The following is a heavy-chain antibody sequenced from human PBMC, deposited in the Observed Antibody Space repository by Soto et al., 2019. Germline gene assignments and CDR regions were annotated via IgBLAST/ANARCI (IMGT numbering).Heavy chain of an antibody. CDR3: ARAAYSSAWDDV. J-gene: IGHJ4*02. CDR1: GATINSGPYY. D-gene: IGHD6-25*01. V-gene: IGHV4-31*03. CDR2: ISSTGST. Sequence: TLSLTCTVSGATINSGPYYWKWIRQHPGKGLEGIGYISSTGSTYYNPSLKSRLSISLDTSTHQFYLNLTSVTAADAAVYYCARAAYSSAWDDVWGQGTLVTVS.